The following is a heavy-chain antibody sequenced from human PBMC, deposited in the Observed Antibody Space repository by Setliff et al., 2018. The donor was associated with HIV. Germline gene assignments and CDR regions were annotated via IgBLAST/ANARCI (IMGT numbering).Heavy chain of an antibody. CDR1: GFTFSSYA. V-gene: IGHV3-15*01. Sequence: PGGSLRLSCAASGFTFSSYAMSWVRQTPGKGLEWVGRIKRKSDGGTADYAAPVKGRFTISRDDSKSTLYLQLTTLRTEDTGFYFCTREIRDGYPRSSNWGQGTLVTVSS. CDR2: IKRKSDGGTA. CDR3: TREIRDGYPRSSN. D-gene: IGHD3-10*01. J-gene: IGHJ4*02.